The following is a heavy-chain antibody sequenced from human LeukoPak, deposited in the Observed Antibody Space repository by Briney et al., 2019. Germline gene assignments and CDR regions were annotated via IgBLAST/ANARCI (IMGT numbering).Heavy chain of an antibody. CDR2: IYFNVST. V-gene: IGHV4-61*03. CDR3: ARARLTTVVNFDY. Sequence: PSETLSLTCTVSGVSVSSGSYSWSWIRQPPGKGLEWLGYIYFNVSTNYNPSLKSRVSISVDTSMNHFSLRLSSVTAADTAVYYCARARLTTVVNFDYWGQGTLVTVSS. CDR1: GVSVSSGSYS. J-gene: IGHJ4*02. D-gene: IGHD4-11*01.